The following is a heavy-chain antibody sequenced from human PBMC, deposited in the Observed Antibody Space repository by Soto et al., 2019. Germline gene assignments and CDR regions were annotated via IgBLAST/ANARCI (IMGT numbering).Heavy chain of an antibody. D-gene: IGHD1-26*01. Sequence: GGSLRLSCAASGFTFSSYWMSWVRQAPGKGLEWVANIKQDGSEKYYVDSVKGRFTISRDNAKNSLYLQMNSLRAEDTAVYYCARELWELLYRHGMDVWGQGTTVTVSS. CDR1: GFTFSSYW. CDR2: IKQDGSEK. J-gene: IGHJ6*02. CDR3: ARELWELLYRHGMDV. V-gene: IGHV3-7*05.